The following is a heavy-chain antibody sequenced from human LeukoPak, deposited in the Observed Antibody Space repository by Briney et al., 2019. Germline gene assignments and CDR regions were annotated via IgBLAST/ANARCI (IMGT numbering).Heavy chain of an antibody. CDR3: ARDLLNEGNHPDF. V-gene: IGHV4-4*02. CDR2: IYYSGST. D-gene: IGHD4-23*01. J-gene: IGHJ4*02. Sequence: PSGTLSLTCAVSGGSISSNNWWGWVRQPPGKGLEWIGYIYYSGSTYYNPSLKSRVTISVDTSKNQFSLKLSSVTAADTAVYYCARDLLNEGNHPDFWGQGTLVTVSS. CDR1: GGSISSNNW.